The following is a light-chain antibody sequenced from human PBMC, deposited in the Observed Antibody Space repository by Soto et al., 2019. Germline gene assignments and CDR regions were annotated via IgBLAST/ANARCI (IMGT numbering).Light chain of an antibody. J-gene: IGLJ3*02. CDR3: LSYTSANTRV. CDR2: EVN. V-gene: IGLV2-14*01. Sequence: QSALTQPASVSGSPGQSITISCTGTSSDVGGYKFVSWYQHHPGKAPKLMIYEVNNRPSGVSDRFSGSKSGNTASLTISGLQPEDEDDYYCLSYTSANTRVFGGGTKLTVL. CDR1: SSDVGGYKF.